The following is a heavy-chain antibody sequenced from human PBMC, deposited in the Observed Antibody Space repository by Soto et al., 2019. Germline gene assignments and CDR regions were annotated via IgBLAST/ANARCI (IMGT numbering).Heavy chain of an antibody. D-gene: IGHD3-10*01. V-gene: IGHV3-23*01. Sequence: GGSLRLSSAASGFNSRSYAMSWVRQAPGKGLEWVSAISGSGGSTYYADSVKGRFTISRDNSKNTLYLQMNSLRAEDTAVYYCAKRGYGSGGLYYMDVWGKGTTVTVSS. CDR2: ISGSGGST. CDR1: GFNSRSYA. J-gene: IGHJ6*03. CDR3: AKRGYGSGGLYYMDV.